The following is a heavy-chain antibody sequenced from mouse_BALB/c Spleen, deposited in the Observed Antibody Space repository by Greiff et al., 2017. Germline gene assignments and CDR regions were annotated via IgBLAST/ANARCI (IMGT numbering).Heavy chain of an antibody. D-gene: IGHD1-2*01. CDR1: GFTFSSYY. Sequence: EVQLQESGGGLVKLGGSLKLSCAASGFTFSSYYMSWVRQTPEKRLELVAAINSNGGSTYYPDTVKGRFTISRDNAKNTLYLQMSSLKSEDTALYYCASHYYGFYYAMDYWGQGTSVTVSS. CDR3: ASHYYGFYYAMDY. V-gene: IGHV5-6-2*01. CDR2: INSNGGST. J-gene: IGHJ4*01.